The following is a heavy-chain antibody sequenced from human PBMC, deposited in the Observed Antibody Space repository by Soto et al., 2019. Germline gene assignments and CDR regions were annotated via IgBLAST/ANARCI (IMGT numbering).Heavy chain of an antibody. V-gene: IGHV1-46*01. D-gene: IGHD3-3*01. Sequence: ASVKVSCKASGYTFTSYYMHWVRQAPGQGLEWMGIINPSGGSTSYAQKFQGRVTMTRDTSTSTVYMELSSLRSEDTAVYYCAREEGVSYFWCGYYYYYYGMDVWGQGTTVTVSS. CDR2: INPSGGST. CDR1: GYTFTSYY. J-gene: IGHJ6*02. CDR3: AREEGVSYFWCGYYYYYYGMDV.